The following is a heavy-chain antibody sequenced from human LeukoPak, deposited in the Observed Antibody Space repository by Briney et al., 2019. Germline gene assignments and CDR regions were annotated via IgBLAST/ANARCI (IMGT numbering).Heavy chain of an antibody. CDR2: IYYSGST. Sequence: SETLSLTCTVSGGSISSSSYYWGWIRQPPGKGLEWIGSIYYSGSTYYNPSLKSRVTISVDTSKNQFSLKLSSVTAADTAVYYCARGGVGADSWVDYWGQGTLVTVSS. J-gene: IGHJ4*02. CDR1: GGSISSSSYY. V-gene: IGHV4-39*07. CDR3: ARGGVGADSWVDY. D-gene: IGHD3-10*01.